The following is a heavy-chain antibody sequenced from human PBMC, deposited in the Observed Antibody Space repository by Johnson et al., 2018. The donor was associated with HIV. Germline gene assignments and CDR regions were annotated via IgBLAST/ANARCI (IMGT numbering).Heavy chain of an antibody. CDR1: GFTFSSYG. V-gene: IGHV3-33*06. CDR3: AKWSIVGATFSDAFDI. CDR2: IWYDGSNK. D-gene: IGHD1-26*01. J-gene: IGHJ3*02. Sequence: VQLVESGGGVVQPGRSLRLSCAASGFTFSSYGMHWVRQAPGKGLEWVAVIWYDGSNKNYADSVKGRFTISRDNSKNTLYLQMNSLRAGDTAVYYCAKWSIVGATFSDAFDIWGQGTMVTVSS.